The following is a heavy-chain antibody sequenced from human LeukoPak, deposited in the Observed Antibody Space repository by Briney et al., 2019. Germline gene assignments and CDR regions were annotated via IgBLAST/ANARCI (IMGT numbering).Heavy chain of an antibody. J-gene: IGHJ4*02. V-gene: IGHV4-39*07. CDR1: GDSISSTSYY. Sequence: PSETLSPTCTVSGDSISSTSYYWGWLRQPPGKTLEWIGIIYYSGKTYYNPSFKSRVTISVDTAKNQFSLKLTSVTAADTAVYFCARSLGYGGYHEDHWGRGTPVTVSS. D-gene: IGHD5-12*01. CDR2: IYYSGKT. CDR3: ARSLGYGGYHEDH.